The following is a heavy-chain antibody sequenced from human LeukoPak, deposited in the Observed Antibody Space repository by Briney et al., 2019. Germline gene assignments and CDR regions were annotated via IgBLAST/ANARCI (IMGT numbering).Heavy chain of an antibody. J-gene: IGHJ4*02. Sequence: GGSLRLSCAASGFRFDTHDLNWVRQAPGKGLECVAHISKTSTYIHYADSVKGRFTISRDNAKNLVHLRMNSLRADDTAVYFCARDSRKGGYYSEFWGQGTVVTVSS. CDR2: ISKTSTYI. V-gene: IGHV3-21*01. CDR1: GFRFDTHD. CDR3: ARDSRKGGYYSEF. D-gene: IGHD3-22*01.